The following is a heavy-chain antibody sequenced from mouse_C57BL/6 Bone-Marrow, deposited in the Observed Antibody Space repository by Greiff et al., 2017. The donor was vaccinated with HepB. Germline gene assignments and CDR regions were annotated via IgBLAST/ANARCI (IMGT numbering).Heavy chain of an antibody. CDR2: INPSSGYT. J-gene: IGHJ2*01. CDR1: GYTFTSYT. D-gene: IGHD1-1*01. CDR3: ARGYGKRSLDY. Sequence: QVQLQQSGAELARPGASVKMSCKASGYTFTSYTMHWVKQRPGQGLEWIGYINPSSGYTKYNQKFKDKATLTADKSSSTAYMQLSSLTSEDSAVYYCARGYGKRSLDYWGQGTTRTVSS. V-gene: IGHV1-4*01.